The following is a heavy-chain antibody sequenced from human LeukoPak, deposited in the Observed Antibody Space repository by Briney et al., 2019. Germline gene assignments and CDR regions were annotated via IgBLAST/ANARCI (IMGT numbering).Heavy chain of an antibody. J-gene: IGHJ4*02. CDR1: GYTFTNYY. CDR3: ARANFLYCSSTTCLFDY. Sequence: ASVKVSCKASGYTFTNYYMHWVRQAPGQGFEWMGWINPNDGDTNYARKFQGRVTMTRDTSISTAHMEVSRLRSDDTAVYYCARANFLYCSSTTCLFDYWGQGTLVTVSS. CDR2: INPNDGDT. V-gene: IGHV1-2*02. D-gene: IGHD2-2*01.